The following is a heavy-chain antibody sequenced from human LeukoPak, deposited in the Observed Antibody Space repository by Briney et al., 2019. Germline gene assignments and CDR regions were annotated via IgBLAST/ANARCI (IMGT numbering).Heavy chain of an antibody. Sequence: GGSLRLSCAASRFTFSSYSMNWVRQAPGEGLEWVSSISSSGSYIYYADSVKGRFTISRDNSKNTLFLQMNSLRAEDTAVYYCAKHTTPSGTTRSWFDPWGQGALVTVSS. CDR3: AKHTTPSGTTRSWFDP. D-gene: IGHD1-1*01. CDR1: RFTFSSYS. CDR2: ISSSGSYI. V-gene: IGHV3-21*04. J-gene: IGHJ5*02.